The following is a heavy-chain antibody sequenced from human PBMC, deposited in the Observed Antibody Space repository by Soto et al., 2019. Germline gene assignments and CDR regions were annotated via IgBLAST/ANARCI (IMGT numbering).Heavy chain of an antibody. CDR2: VYPGDSNT. CDR1: GYRFSTYW. J-gene: IGHJ3*02. V-gene: IGHV5-51*01. CDR3: ARPRYSTSWYPFDI. D-gene: IGHD6-13*01. Sequence: GESLKISCQGSGYRFSTYWIAWVRQMPGKGLEWMGFVYPGDSNTKYSPSFQGQVTISADKSIDPAYLQWNSLKASDSAIYYCARPRYSTSWYPFDIWGQGTMVTVSS.